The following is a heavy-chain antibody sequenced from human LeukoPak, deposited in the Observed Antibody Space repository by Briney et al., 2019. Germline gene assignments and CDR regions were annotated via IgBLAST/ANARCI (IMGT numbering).Heavy chain of an antibody. CDR2: IRSKANSYAT. Sequence: GGSLRLSCAASGFTFSGSAMHWVRQASGKGLEWVGRIRSKANSYATAYAASVKGRFTISRDDSKNTAYLQMNSLKTEDTAVYYCTSGQPADYSNHVDYWGQGTLVTVSS. J-gene: IGHJ4*02. D-gene: IGHD4-11*01. CDR1: GFTFSGSA. V-gene: IGHV3-73*01. CDR3: TSGQPADYSNHVDY.